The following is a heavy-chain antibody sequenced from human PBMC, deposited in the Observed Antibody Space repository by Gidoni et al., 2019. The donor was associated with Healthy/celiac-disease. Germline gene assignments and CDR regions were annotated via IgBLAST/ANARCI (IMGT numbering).Heavy chain of an antibody. Sequence: EVQLVESGGGLVQPGGSLGPYCAASGFTFSSYSMNWVRQAPGKGLEWVSYISSSSSTIDDADSVKGRFTIYRDNAKNSLYLQMNSLRDEDTAVYYCARNSSSTNGFYFDYWGQGTLVTVSS. CDR1: GFTFSSYS. J-gene: IGHJ4*02. V-gene: IGHV3-48*02. CDR2: ISSSSSTI. D-gene: IGHD2-8*01. CDR3: ARNSSSTNGFYFDY.